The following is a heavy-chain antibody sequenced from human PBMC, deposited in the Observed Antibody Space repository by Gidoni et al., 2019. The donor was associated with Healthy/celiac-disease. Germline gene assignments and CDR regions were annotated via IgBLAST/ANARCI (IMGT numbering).Heavy chain of an antibody. V-gene: IGHV1-69*01. J-gene: IGHJ4*02. CDR2: SIPIFGTA. CDR3: ARERGDCSSTSCYGDFDY. D-gene: IGHD2-2*01. CDR1: GGTFSSYA. Sequence: QVQLVQSAAEVKKPGSSVKVSCKASGGTFSSYAISWVRQAPGQGLEWMGGSIPIFGTANYAQKFQGRVTITADESTSTAYMELSSLRSEDTAVYYCARERGDCSSTSCYGDFDYWGQGTLVTVSS.